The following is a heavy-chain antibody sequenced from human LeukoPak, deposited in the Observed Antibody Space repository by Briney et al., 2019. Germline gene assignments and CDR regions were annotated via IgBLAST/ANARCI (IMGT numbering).Heavy chain of an antibody. D-gene: IGHD3-9*01. J-gene: IGHJ4*02. CDR1: GGSFSGYY. V-gene: IGHV4-34*01. Sequence: SETLSLTCAVYGGSFSGYYWSWIRQPPGKGLEWIGEINHSGSTNYNPSLKSRVTISVDTSKNQFSLKLSSVSAADTAVYYCARGERYDILTGYNNLYFDYWGQGTLVTVSS. CDR2: INHSGST. CDR3: ARGERYDILTGYNNLYFDY.